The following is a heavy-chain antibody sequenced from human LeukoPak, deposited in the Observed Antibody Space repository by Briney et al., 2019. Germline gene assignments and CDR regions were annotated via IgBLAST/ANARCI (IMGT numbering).Heavy chain of an antibody. CDR3: ARDWDWGSFDY. CDR1: GFTLSSYQ. D-gene: IGHD3/OR15-3a*01. J-gene: IGHJ4*02. Sequence: GGSLRLSCAASGFTLSSYQMNWVRQAPGKGLEWVSYIISSGSTIYYADSVKGRFTISRDNAKNSLYLQMNSLRAEDTAVYYCARDWDWGSFDYWGQGTLVTVSS. V-gene: IGHV3-48*03. CDR2: IISSGSTI.